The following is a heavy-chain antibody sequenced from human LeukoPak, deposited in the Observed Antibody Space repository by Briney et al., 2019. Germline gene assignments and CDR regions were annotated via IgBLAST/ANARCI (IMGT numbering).Heavy chain of an antibody. CDR2: ISSASGSI. J-gene: IGHJ4*02. CDR3: AKDLEQQLIDYFDY. V-gene: IGHV3-48*01. CDR1: GFTFSSYS. Sequence: GGSLRLSCAAAGFTFSSYSMNWVRQAPGKGLEWVSYISSASGSIYYADSVKGRFTTSRDNSKNTLYLQMNSLRAEDTAVYYCAKDLEQQLIDYFDYWGQGTLVTVSS. D-gene: IGHD6-13*01.